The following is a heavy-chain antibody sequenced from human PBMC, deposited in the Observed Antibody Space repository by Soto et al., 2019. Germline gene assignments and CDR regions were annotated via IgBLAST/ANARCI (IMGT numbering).Heavy chain of an antibody. CDR2: VSWDRVSV. CDR3: ALSTADIVLLPSNIHFES. D-gene: IGHD2-8*02. CDR1: GSTFNNDAFA. V-gene: IGHV3-9*01. Sequence: PGVSLRLSCVASGSTFNNDAFAMHWVRQAPGKGLEWVSGVSWDRVSVGCADSVQGRFTVSRDHAKNSLDLQMDSLRPGDTALYYGALSTADIVLLPSNIHFESRGQGTLVTVSS. J-gene: IGHJ4*02.